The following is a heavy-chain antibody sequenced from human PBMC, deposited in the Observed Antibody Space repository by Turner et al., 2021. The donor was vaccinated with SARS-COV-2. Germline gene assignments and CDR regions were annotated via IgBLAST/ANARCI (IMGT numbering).Heavy chain of an antibody. Sequence: QVQPVQSGAEVKKPGASSKLSCKASVYTFTSYYIHWVRQDPGQGLEWMGLINHSGVITSYAQKFQGRVNITRDTSTSTVYMELSSLRSEDSAVYYCARRGGGFDYWGQGTLVPVSS. CDR3: ARRGGGFDY. D-gene: IGHD2-15*01. J-gene: IGHJ4*02. CDR2: INHSGVIT. V-gene: IGHV1-46*01. CDR1: VYTFTSYY.